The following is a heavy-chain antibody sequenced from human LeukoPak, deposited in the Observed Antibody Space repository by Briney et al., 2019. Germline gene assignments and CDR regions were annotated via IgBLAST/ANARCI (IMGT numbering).Heavy chain of an antibody. D-gene: IGHD5-12*01. V-gene: IGHV4-61*01. CDR3: ARVTGYMVEDYFDY. CDR2: IYYSGST. Sequence: SETLSLTCTVSGYSISSGFYWGWIRQPPGKGLEWIGYIYYSGSTNYNPSLKSRVTISVDTSKNQFSLRLSSVTAADTAVYYCARVTGYMVEDYFDYWGQGTLVTVSS. J-gene: IGHJ4*02. CDR1: GYSISSGFY.